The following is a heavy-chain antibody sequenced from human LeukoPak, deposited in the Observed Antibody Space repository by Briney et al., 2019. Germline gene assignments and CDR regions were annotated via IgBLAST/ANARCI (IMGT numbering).Heavy chain of an antibody. V-gene: IGHV3-30*04. CDR2: ISYDGSNK. J-gene: IGHJ3*02. CDR1: GFTFSSYP. CDR3: ARAVPDDSSGWLDAFDI. Sequence: GGSLRLSCAASGFTFSSYPMHWVRQPPGKGLEWVAVISYDGSNKYYADSVKGRFTISRDSSKNTLFLQMNSLRAEDTAIYYCARAVPDDSSGWLDAFDIWGQGTMVTVSS. D-gene: IGHD6-19*01.